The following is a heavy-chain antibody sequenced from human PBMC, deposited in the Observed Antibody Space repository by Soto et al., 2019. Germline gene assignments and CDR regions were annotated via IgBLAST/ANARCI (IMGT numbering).Heavy chain of an antibody. D-gene: IGHD1-26*01. Sequence: GGSLRLSCAAPEFTFSSYCMHWVRQAPGKGLEWVAVIWYDGSNKYYADSVKGRFTISRDNSKNTLYLQMNSLRAEDTAVYYCARGRPWRELPADAFDIWGQGTMVTVSS. CDR2: IWYDGSNK. CDR1: EFTFSSYC. CDR3: ARGRPWRELPADAFDI. V-gene: IGHV3-33*01. J-gene: IGHJ3*02.